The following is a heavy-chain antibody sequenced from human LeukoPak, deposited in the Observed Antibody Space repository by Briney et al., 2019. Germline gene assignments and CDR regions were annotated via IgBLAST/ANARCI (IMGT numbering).Heavy chain of an antibody. CDR2: IIPIYGRA. V-gene: IGHV1-69*13. CDR1: GGTFSNYDFTFTSYA. Sequence: ASVKVSCKASGGTFSNYDFTFTSYAITWVRQAPGQGLEWMGGIIPIYGRADYPQKFQGRVTITADESTRTVTMQLSSLSSEDTAVYYCAGLFYDNSNAAFDIWGQGTVVTVS. J-gene: IGHJ3*02. D-gene: IGHD3-22*01. CDR3: AGLFYDNSNAAFDI.